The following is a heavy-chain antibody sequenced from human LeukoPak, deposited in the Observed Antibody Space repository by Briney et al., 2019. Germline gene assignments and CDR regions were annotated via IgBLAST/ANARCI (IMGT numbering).Heavy chain of an antibody. D-gene: IGHD4-17*01. J-gene: IGHJ3*02. CDR3: AREPPRVTIGAFDI. CDR2: IYYSGST. Sequence: SETLSLTCTVSGGSISSGGYYWSWIRQHPGTGLEWIGYIYYSGSTYYNPSLKSRVTISVDTSKNQFSLKLSSVTAADTAVYYCAREPPRVTIGAFDIWGQGTMVTISS. V-gene: IGHV4-31*03. CDR1: GGSISSGGYY.